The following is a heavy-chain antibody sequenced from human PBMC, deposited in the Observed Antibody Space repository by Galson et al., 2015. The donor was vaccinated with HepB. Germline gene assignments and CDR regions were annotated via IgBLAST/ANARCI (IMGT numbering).Heavy chain of an antibody. CDR1: GFTFNIYA. V-gene: IGHV3-23*01. Sequence: SLRLSCAASGFTFNIYAMTWVRQAPGKGLEWVSAISGSGATTYYADSVEGRFTISRDNSKNTLYLQMNSLRAEDTAVYYCAKPPPIFEFAFDIWGQGTMVTVSS. CDR2: ISGSGATT. J-gene: IGHJ3*02. CDR3: AKPPPIFEFAFDI. D-gene: IGHD3-3*01.